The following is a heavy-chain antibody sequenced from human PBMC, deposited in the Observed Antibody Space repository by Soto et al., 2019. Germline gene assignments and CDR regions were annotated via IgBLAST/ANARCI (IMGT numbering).Heavy chain of an antibody. V-gene: IGHV3-7*01. J-gene: IGHJ5*02. CDR3: ARIGITMVRGHNWFDP. Sequence: QSGGSLRLSCAASGFTLSGDNMNWVRQAPGKGLEWVANINRDDSEEYYADSVKGRFTISRDNAKNSLYLQMNSLRAEDTAVYYCARIGITMVRGHNWFDPWGQGTLVTVSS. D-gene: IGHD3-10*01. CDR1: GFTLSGDN. CDR2: INRDDSEE.